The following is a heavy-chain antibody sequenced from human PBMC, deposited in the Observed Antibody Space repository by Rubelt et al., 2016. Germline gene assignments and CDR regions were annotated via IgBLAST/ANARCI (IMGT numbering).Heavy chain of an antibody. V-gene: IGHV3-23*01. CDR2: ISDGGEST. J-gene: IGHJ4*02. CDR1: GLTFANYA. CDR3: ARGGVVTPLDY. D-gene: IGHD4-23*01. Sequence: VASGLTFANYAMSWVRQAPGKGLEWVSGISDGGESTYYADSVKGRFTISRDNSKNTLYLQMDCLRAEDTSGYYCARGGVVTPLDYWGQGTLVAVSS.